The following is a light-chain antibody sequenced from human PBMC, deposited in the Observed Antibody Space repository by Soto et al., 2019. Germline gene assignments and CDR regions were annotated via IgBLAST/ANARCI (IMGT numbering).Light chain of an antibody. CDR1: QSVISSY. V-gene: IGKV3-20*01. Sequence: EVVLTKSQGTLSLSPGERATLSCMASQSVISSYLAWYQQKPGQAPRLLIFGASIRATGIPDRFSGSESGTDFSLTISRVEPEDSAVYYCQQYGSLLPITFGQGTRLAIK. CDR3: QQYGSLLPIT. J-gene: IGKJ5*01. CDR2: GAS.